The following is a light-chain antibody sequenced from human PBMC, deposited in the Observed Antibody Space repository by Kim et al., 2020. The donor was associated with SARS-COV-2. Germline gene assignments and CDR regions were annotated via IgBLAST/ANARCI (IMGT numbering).Light chain of an antibody. J-gene: IGLJ3*02. V-gene: IGLV3-1*01. CDR3: QAWDSSTGV. CDR2: QDN. Sequence: SYELTQPPSLSVSPGQTASIPCSGDKLGDKYVDWYQQKPGQSPVVVIYQDNKRPSGIPERFSGSNSGNTATLTISGTQAMDEADYYCQAWDSSTGV. CDR1: KLGDKY.